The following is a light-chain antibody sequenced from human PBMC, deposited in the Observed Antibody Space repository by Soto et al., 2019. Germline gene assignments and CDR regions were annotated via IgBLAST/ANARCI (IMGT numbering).Light chain of an antibody. CDR1: QSVSSSY. J-gene: IGKJ1*01. CDR2: GAS. CDR3: QQYGISRT. Sequence: EIVLTQSPGTLSLSPGERATLSCRASQSVSSSYLAWYQQNPGQAPRLLIYGASSRATGIPDRFSGSGSGTDFTLTISRLEPEDFAVYYCQQYGISRTFGQGTKVEIK. V-gene: IGKV3-20*01.